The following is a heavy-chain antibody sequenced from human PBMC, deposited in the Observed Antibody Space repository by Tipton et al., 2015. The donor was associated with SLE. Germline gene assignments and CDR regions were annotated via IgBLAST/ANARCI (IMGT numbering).Heavy chain of an antibody. D-gene: IGHD6-6*01. CDR3: SRAGAVRPPDY. CDR1: GFTLSAYN. Sequence: GSLRLSCSASGFTLSAYNMNWVRQAPGKGLEWVSYISSSSTTIYYADSVRGRFTVSRDNAKNSLYLQMNNLGAEDTAVSYCSRAGAVRPPDYWGQGTLVTVSS. CDR2: ISSSSTTI. V-gene: IGHV3-48*01. J-gene: IGHJ4*02.